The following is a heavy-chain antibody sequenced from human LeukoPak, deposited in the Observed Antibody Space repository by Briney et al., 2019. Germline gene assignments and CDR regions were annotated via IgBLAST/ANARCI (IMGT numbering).Heavy chain of an antibody. D-gene: IGHD2-8*01. CDR2: ISAYNGNT. J-gene: IGHJ3*02. Sequence: GASVKVSCKASGYTFTSYGISWVRQAPGQGLEWMGWISAYNGNTNYAQKLQGRVTMTTDTSTSTAYMELRSLRSDDTAVYYCARSNVLIGYCTNGVCYVDAFDIWGQGTMVTVFS. CDR3: ARSNVLIGYCTNGVCYVDAFDI. V-gene: IGHV1-18*01. CDR1: GYTFTSYG.